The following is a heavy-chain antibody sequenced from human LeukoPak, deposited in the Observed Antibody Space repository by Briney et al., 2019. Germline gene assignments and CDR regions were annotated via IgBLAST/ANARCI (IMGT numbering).Heavy chain of an antibody. V-gene: IGHV4-39*01. CDR1: GGSISSSSYY. Sequence: SETLSLTCTVSGGSISSSSYYWGWIRQPPRKGLEWIGSIYYSGSTYYNPSLKSRVTISVDTSKNQFSLKLSSVTAADTAVYYCARGRLTYYDYVWGSYRPNWFDPWGQGTLVTVSS. D-gene: IGHD3-16*02. CDR3: ARGRLTYYDYVWGSYRPNWFDP. J-gene: IGHJ5*02. CDR2: IYYSGST.